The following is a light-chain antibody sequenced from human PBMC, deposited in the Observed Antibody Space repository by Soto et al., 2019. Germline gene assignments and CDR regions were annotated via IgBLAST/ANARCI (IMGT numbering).Light chain of an antibody. CDR3: QQAYSFPIT. V-gene: IGKV1D-12*01. J-gene: IGKJ5*01. Sequence: DIQVTQSPPSVSASVGDRVTITCRASQDIAGFLAWYQHKPGRAPELLIRTASSLQSGVPSRFSGSGPGTDFTLTINSLQPEDSATYYCQQAYSFPITFGQGTRLEIK. CDR2: TAS. CDR1: QDIAGF.